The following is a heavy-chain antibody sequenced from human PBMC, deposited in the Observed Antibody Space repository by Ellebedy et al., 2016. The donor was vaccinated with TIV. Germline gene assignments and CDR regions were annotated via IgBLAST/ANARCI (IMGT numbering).Heavy chain of an antibody. CDR1: GFTFSSYA. J-gene: IGHJ5*02. CDR2: ISYDGSNK. D-gene: IGHD2-8*01. Sequence: GGSLRLXXAASGFTFSSYAMHWVRQAPGKGLEWVAVISYDGSNKYYADSVKGRFTISRDNSKNTLYLQMNSLRAEDTAVYYCARDRSEDIVLIGLPNNWFDPWGQGTLVTVSS. CDR3: ARDRSEDIVLIGLPNNWFDP. V-gene: IGHV3-30-3*01.